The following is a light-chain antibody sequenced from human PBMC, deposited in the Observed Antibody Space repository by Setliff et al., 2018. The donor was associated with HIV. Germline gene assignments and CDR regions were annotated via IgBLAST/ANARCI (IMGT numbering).Light chain of an antibody. CDR2: DVS. J-gene: IGLJ1*01. CDR3: SSYTSSTPLYV. Sequence: QSALTQPASVSGSPGQSITISCAETSSDVGGYNYVSWYQQHPGKAPKLMISDVSNRPSGVSNRFSGSKSGNTASLTISGLQAEDDADYYCSSYTSSTPLYVFGTGTKVTVL. V-gene: IGLV2-14*03. CDR1: SSDVGGYNY.